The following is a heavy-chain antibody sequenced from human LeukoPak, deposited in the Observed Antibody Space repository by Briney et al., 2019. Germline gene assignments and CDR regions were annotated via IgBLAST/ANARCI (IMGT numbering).Heavy chain of an antibody. Sequence: GASVKVSCKASGYTFTGYYMHWVRQAPGQGLEWMGWINPNSGGTNYAQKFQGWVTMTRDTSISTAYMELSRLRSDDTAVYYCARDMGKEYYGMDVWGKGTTVTVSS. CDR2: INPNSGGT. D-gene: IGHD3-10*01. CDR1: GYTFTGYY. J-gene: IGHJ6*04. CDR3: ARDMGKEYYGMDV. V-gene: IGHV1-2*04.